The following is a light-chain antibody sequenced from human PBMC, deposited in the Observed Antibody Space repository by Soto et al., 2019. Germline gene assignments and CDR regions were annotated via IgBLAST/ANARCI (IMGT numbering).Light chain of an antibody. Sequence: EIVLTQSPATLSLSPGERATLSCRASQSVTSNYLAWFQQKPGQAPRLLIYGASNRATGIPDRFSGSGSGTDFTLTISRLEPEDFAVYYCQQYSGLPRTFGQGTKVEIK. V-gene: IGKV3-20*01. CDR3: QQYSGLPRT. J-gene: IGKJ1*01. CDR1: QSVTSNY. CDR2: GAS.